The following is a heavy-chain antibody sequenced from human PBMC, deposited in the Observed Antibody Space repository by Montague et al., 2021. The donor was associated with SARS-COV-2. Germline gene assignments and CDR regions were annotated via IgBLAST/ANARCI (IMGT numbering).Heavy chain of an antibody. Sequence: SETLSLTCTVSGGSISSYYWSWIRQPPRKGLEWIWYSYYSESTNYNPSLKIRVTISVDTSKNQFSLTLSSVTAADTAVYYCERGGERAVLERLLDYWGQGTLVTVSS. V-gene: IGHV4-59*01. CDR2: SYYSEST. D-gene: IGHD3-16*01. CDR1: GGSISSYY. CDR3: ERGGERAVLERLLDY. J-gene: IGHJ4*02.